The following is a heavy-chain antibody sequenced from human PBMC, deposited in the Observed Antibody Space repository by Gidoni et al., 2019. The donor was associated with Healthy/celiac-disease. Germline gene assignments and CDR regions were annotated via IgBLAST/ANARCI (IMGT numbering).Heavy chain of an antibody. J-gene: IGHJ4*02. V-gene: IGHV3-23*01. CDR2: ISGSGGST. CDR3: AEDSSGSYISFFDY. CDR1: GFTFSSYA. D-gene: IGHD3-10*01. Sequence: EVQLLESGGGLVQPGGSLRLSCAASGFTFSSYAMSWVRQAPGTGLEWVSAISGSGGSTYYADSVKGRFTISRDNSKNTLYLQMNSLRAEDTAVYYCAEDSSGSYISFFDYWGQGTLVTVSS.